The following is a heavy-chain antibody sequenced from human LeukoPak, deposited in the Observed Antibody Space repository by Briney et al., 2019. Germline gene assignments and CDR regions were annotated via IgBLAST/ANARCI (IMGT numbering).Heavy chain of an antibody. V-gene: IGHV4-59*01. J-gene: IGHJ4*02. CDR3: ARAVHYSGTSDQYTGGWYYFDF. CDR2: INYSGSS. Sequence: SETLSLTCTVSGVPISSYYWSWIRQPPGKGLEWIGNINYSGSSNSNPSLKSRATISVDMSRKHFFLDLISVTAADTAVYYCARAVHYSGTSDQYTGGWYYFDFWGQGTRVTVSS. D-gene: IGHD3-10*01. CDR1: GVPISSYY.